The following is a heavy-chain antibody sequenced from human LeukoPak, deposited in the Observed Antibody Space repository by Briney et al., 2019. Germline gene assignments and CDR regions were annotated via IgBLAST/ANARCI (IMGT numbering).Heavy chain of an antibody. CDR3: AKDFSQQIVVVVAATRGYYYGMDV. CDR1: GFTFDDYA. V-gene: IGHV3-9*01. CDR2: ISWNSGSI. D-gene: IGHD2-15*01. Sequence: GGSLRLSCAASGFTFDDYAMHWVRQAPGKGLECVSGISWNSGSIGYADSVKGRFTISRDNAKNSLYLQMNSLRAEDTALYYCAKDFSQQIVVVVAATRGYYYGMDVWGQGTTVTVSS. J-gene: IGHJ6*02.